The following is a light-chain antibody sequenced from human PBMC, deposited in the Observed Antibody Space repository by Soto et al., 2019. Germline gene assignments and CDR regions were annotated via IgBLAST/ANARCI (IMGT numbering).Light chain of an antibody. CDR1: SSNIGQNY. J-gene: IGLJ2*01. Sequence: QSVLTQPPSVSAAPGQKVTISCSGSSSNIGQNYGSWYQHLPGTAPKLLIYDNDKRPSGIPDRFSGSKSGTSATLDITGLQTRDEADYYCGTWDSSLSVVVFGGGTQLTVL. CDR2: DND. CDR3: GTWDSSLSVVV. V-gene: IGLV1-51*01.